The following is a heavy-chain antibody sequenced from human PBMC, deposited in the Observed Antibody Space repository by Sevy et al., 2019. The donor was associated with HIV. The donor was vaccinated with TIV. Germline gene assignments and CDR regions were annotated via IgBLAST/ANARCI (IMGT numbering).Heavy chain of an antibody. Sequence: GGSLRLSCAASGFNIRTHWMLWVRQAPGKGLEWVANINEDGSTKYYLDSVKGRFTICRDNAENSVFLQMNSLRVEDTAVYYCVRALLKADSLWGQGTLVTVSS. CDR2: INEDGSTK. CDR3: VRALLKADSL. V-gene: IGHV3-7*01. J-gene: IGHJ4*02. CDR1: GFNIRTHW. D-gene: IGHD1-26*01.